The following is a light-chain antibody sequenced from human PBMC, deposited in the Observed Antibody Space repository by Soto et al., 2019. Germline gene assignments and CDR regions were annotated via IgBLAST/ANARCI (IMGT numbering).Light chain of an antibody. J-gene: IGKJ4*01. Sequence: ESELTQSPSTLSLSPGERATLYCRASQSVSSSYLAWYQQKPGQAPRFLIYGTSSRATGIPDRFSGSGSGTDFTLTISRLEPEDFAVYYCQQYGASPLTFGGGTKVDIK. CDR1: QSVSSSY. V-gene: IGKV3-20*01. CDR2: GTS. CDR3: QQYGASPLT.